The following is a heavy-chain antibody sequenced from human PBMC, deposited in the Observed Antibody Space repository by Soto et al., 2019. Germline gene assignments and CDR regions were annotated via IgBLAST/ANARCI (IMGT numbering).Heavy chain of an antibody. D-gene: IGHD6-13*01. V-gene: IGHV4-61*01. CDR2: IYNSGST. Sequence: QVQLQESGPGLVKPSETLSLTCTVSGGSVSSGSYYWSWIRQPPGKVLGWIGYIYNSGSTNYNPALKSRVGISVDTSKIPFSLKRSSVTAADTSVYYCAGLEGGAAGTFYFWGQGTLVPLS. J-gene: IGHJ1*01. CDR3: AGLEGGAAGTFYF. CDR1: GGSVSSGSYY.